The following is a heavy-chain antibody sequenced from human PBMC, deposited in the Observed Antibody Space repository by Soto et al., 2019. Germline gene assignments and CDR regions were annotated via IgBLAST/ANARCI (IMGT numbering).Heavy chain of an antibody. V-gene: IGHV1-18*01. CDR3: ARVELERPYYYYYGMDV. CDR2: ISAYNGNT. Sequence: QVQLVQSGAEVKKPGASVKVSCKASGYTFTSYGISWVRQPPGQGLEWMGWISAYNGNTNYARKLQGRVTMTTDTSTSTAYMELRSLRSDDTAVYYCARVELERPYYYYYGMDVWGQGTTVTVSS. J-gene: IGHJ6*02. CDR1: GYTFTSYG. D-gene: IGHD1-1*01.